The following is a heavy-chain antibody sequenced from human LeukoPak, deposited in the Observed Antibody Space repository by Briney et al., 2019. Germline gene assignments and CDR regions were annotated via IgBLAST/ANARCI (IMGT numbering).Heavy chain of an antibody. D-gene: IGHD6-13*01. Sequence: PSETLSLTCTVSGGSISSYYWSRIRQPAGKGLEWIGRIYTSGSTNYNPSLKSRVTMSVDTSKNQFSLRLSSVTAADTAVYYCARASSSWDYYYGMDVWGQGTTVTVSS. V-gene: IGHV4-4*07. CDR1: GGSISSYY. J-gene: IGHJ6*02. CDR3: ARASSSWDYYYGMDV. CDR2: IYTSGST.